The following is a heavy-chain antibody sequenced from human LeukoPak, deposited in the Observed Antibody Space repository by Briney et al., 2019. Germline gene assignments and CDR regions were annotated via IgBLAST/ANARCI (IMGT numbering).Heavy chain of an antibody. V-gene: IGHV3-9*01. D-gene: IGHD5-12*01. Sequence: GGSLRLSCAASGFTFDDYAMHWVRQAPGKGLEWVSGISWNSGSIGYADSVKGRFTISRDNAKNSLYLQMNSLRAEDTAVYYCTRDSGYNAFDIWGQGTMVTVSS. CDR1: GFTFDDYA. J-gene: IGHJ3*02. CDR3: TRDSGYNAFDI. CDR2: ISWNSGSI.